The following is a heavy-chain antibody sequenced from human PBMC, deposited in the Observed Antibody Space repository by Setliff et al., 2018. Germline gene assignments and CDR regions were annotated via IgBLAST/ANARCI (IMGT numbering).Heavy chain of an antibody. J-gene: IGHJ6*02. V-gene: IGHV3-7*01. Sequence: PGGSLRLSCAASGFTFSSYWMAWVRQAPGKGLEWVANINQAGSAKYYVDSVRGRFTISRDNAKDSLYLQMNSLRAEDTALYYCARDGVFYAMDVWGRGTTVTVSS. CDR3: ARDGVFYAMDV. CDR2: INQAGSAK. D-gene: IGHD3-10*01. CDR1: GFTFSSYW.